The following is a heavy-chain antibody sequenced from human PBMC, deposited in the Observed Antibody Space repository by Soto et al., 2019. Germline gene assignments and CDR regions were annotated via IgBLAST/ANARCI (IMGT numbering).Heavy chain of an antibody. J-gene: IGHJ3*02. CDR1: GGSISSSNW. CDR3: ARDRPPEATGYYNNDAFDI. D-gene: IGHD3-9*01. Sequence: SETLSLTCAVSGGSISSSNWLSWVLQPPWKGLEWIGEIYHSGSTNYNPSLKSRVTISVDKSKNQFSLKLSSVTAADTAVYYCARDRPPEATGYYNNDAFDIWGQGTMVTVSS. CDR2: IYHSGST. V-gene: IGHV4-4*02.